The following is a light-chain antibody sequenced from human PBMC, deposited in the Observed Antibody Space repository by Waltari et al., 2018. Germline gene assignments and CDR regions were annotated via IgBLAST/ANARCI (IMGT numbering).Light chain of an antibody. CDR1: SSNIGSNF. Sequence: QSVIFQPPSASGTPGQRVTIYCSGSSSNIGSNFVFWYQQFPERAPKLVIYSNNQRPSGVPDRFSGSKSGTSASLTISVLRSEDEADYYCASWDDSLSGRIFGGGTKLTVL. CDR3: ASWDDSLSGRI. V-gene: IGLV1-47*01. CDR2: SNN. J-gene: IGLJ2*01.